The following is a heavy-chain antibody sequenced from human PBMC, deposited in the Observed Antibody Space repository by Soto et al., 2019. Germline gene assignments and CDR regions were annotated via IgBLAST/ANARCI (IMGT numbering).Heavy chain of an antibody. CDR3: ARVVSLLDFDY. J-gene: IGHJ4*02. V-gene: IGHV1-46*03. Sequence: ASVKVSCKASEYTFTSYYMHWVRQAPGQGLEWMGIINTSGGSTSYAQKFQGRVTMTRDTSTSTVYMELSSLRSEDTAVYYCARVVSLLDFDYWGQGTLVTVSS. CDR1: EYTFTSYY. D-gene: IGHD3-10*01. CDR2: INTSGGST.